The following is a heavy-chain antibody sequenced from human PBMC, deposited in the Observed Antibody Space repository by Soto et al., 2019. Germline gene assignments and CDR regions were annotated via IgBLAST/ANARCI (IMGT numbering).Heavy chain of an antibody. CDR2: IIPIFGTA. V-gene: IGHV1-69*13. CDR1: GGTFSSYA. D-gene: IGHD1-7*01. J-gene: IGHJ6*02. Sequence: AASVKVSCKASGGTFSSYAISWVRQAPGQGLEWMGGIIPIFGTANYAQKFQGRVTITADESTSTAYMELSSLRSEDTAVYYCARALINGTPGYYGMDVWGQGTTVTVSS. CDR3: ARALINGTPGYYGMDV.